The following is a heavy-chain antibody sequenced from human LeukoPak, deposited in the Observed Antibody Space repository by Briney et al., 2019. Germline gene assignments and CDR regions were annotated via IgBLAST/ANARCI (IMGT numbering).Heavy chain of an antibody. V-gene: IGHV3-48*01. J-gene: IGHJ6*04. D-gene: IGHD2-2*01. Sequence: PGGSLRLSCAASGFTFSSYSMNWVRQAPGKGLEWVSCISSSSSTIYCADSVKGRFTISRDNAKNSLYLQMNSLRAEDTAVYYCAREGSTSMDVWGKGTTVTVSS. CDR1: GFTFSSYS. CDR3: AREGSTSMDV. CDR2: ISSSSSTI.